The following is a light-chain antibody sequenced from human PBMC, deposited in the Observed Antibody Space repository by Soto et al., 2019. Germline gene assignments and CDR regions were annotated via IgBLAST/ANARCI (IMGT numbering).Light chain of an antibody. Sequence: DIVLTQSPGTLSLSPGERATLSCRASQSVSSNYLAWYKQKPGQAPRLIIYGAPTRATGVPDRFSGSGSGTDFTLTISRLEPEDFAVYHCQQYGSLSWTFGQGTKVDIK. CDR2: GAP. CDR1: QSVSSNY. CDR3: QQYGSLSWT. J-gene: IGKJ1*01. V-gene: IGKV3-20*01.